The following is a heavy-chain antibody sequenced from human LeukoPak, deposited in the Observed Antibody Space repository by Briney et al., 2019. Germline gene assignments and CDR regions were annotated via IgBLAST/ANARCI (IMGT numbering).Heavy chain of an antibody. J-gene: IGHJ4*02. CDR3: AGGVVAMIGGTFDS. CDR1: GGSVSSGSYY. D-gene: IGHD3-22*01. V-gene: IGHV4-61*01. CDR2: IYYSGST. Sequence: SETLSLTCTVSGGSVSSGSYYWSWIRQPPGKGLEWIGYIYYSGSTNYNPSLKSRVTISVDTSKNQFSLKLSSVTAADTAVYYGAGGVVAMIGGTFDSWDKGPLVTVS.